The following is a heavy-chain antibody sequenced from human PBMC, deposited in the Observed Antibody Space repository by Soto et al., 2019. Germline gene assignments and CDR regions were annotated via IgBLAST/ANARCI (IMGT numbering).Heavy chain of an antibody. D-gene: IGHD3-3*01. Sequence: ASVKVSCKVSGYTLTELSMHWVRQAPGKGLEWMGGFDPEDGETIYAQKFQGRVTMTEDTSTDTAYMELSSLRSEDTAVYYCATLSSYDFWSGYYNWFDPWGQGTLVTVSS. V-gene: IGHV1-24*01. J-gene: IGHJ5*02. CDR2: FDPEDGET. CDR1: GYTLTELS. CDR3: ATLSSYDFWSGYYNWFDP.